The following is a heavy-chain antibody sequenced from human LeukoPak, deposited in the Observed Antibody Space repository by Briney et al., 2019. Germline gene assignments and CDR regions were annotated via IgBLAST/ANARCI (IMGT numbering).Heavy chain of an antibody. CDR3: ARDRNDGWDY. CDR1: GYTFTTYN. CDR2: TSPYNDNT. D-gene: IGHD1-1*01. J-gene: IGHJ4*02. V-gene: IGHV1-18*01. Sequence: ASVTVSCKASGYTFTTYNINWVRQAPGQGLEWIGRTSPYNDNTNYAQKLQGRVTMTTDTSTSTAYMELRSLRSEDTAVYYCARDRNDGWDYWGQGTLVTVSS.